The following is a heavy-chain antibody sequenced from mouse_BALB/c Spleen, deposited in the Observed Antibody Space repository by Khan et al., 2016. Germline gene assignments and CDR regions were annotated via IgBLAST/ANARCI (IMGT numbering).Heavy chain of an antibody. V-gene: IGHV1-9*01. J-gene: IGHJ2*01. CDR1: GYTFSSYW. CDR2: ILPGSDST. Sequence: QVQLKQSGAELMKPGASVKISCKATGYTFSSYWIEWVKQRPGHGLEWIGEILPGSDSTNYDEKFKGKATFTADTSSNTAYMQLSSLTSEDSAGYYCARSRLYFDYWGQGTTLTVSS. CDR3: ARSRLYFDY. D-gene: IGHD3-2*02.